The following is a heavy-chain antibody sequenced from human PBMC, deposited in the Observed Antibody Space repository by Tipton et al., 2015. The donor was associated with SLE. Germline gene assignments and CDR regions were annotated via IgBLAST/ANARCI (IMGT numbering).Heavy chain of an antibody. V-gene: IGHV4-34*01. D-gene: IGHD3-16*01. CDR3: ARAPGQLWPWDY. J-gene: IGHJ4*02. Sequence: TLSLTCAVYGGSFSGYYWSWIRQPPGKGLEWIGEINHSGSTTYNPSFKSRVTISVDTPKNQFSLKLSSVTAADTAVYYCARAPGQLWPWDYWGQGTLVTVSS. CDR2: INHSGST. CDR1: GGSFSGYY.